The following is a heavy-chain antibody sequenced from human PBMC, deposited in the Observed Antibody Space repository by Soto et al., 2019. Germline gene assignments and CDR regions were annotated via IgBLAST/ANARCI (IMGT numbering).Heavy chain of an antibody. CDR3: ARGIATGQLDT. V-gene: IGHV1-3*01. Sequence: GASVKVSCKASGYTFTRYTMNWFRQAPGQRLEWMGWINPDNGNTKSSQKFQDRVIITRDTSASTAYMDLSSLRSEDTAVYYCARGIATGQLDTWGQGTLVTVSS. CDR1: GYTFTRYT. J-gene: IGHJ5*02. CDR2: INPDNGNT. D-gene: IGHD2-15*01.